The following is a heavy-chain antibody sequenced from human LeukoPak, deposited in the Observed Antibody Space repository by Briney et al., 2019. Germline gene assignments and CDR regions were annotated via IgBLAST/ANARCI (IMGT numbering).Heavy chain of an antibody. Sequence: GGSLRLSCAASGFTFSSYGMHWVRQAPGKGLEWVAFIRYDGSNKNYADSVKGRFTISRDNAKNSLYLQMNNLRAEDTAVYYCARLTYSTSPTPFDYWGQGTLVTVSS. V-gene: IGHV3-30*02. CDR1: GFTFSSYG. CDR3: ARLTYSTSPTPFDY. CDR2: IRYDGSNK. D-gene: IGHD6-6*01. J-gene: IGHJ4*02.